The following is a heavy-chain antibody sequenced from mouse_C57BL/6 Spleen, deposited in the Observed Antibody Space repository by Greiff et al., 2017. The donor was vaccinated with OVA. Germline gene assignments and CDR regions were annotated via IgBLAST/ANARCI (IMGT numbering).Heavy chain of an antibody. Sequence: QVQLQQPGAELVKPGASVKLSCKASGYPFTSYWMHWVKQRPGRGLEWIGRIDTNSGGTKYNEKFKSKATLTVDKAASTAYMQLSSLTSEDSAVNYCARLDYGSPYDFDYWGQGTTLTVSS. CDR1: GYPFTSYW. J-gene: IGHJ2*01. V-gene: IGHV1-72*01. D-gene: IGHD1-1*01. CDR3: ARLDYGSPYDFDY. CDR2: IDTNSGGT.